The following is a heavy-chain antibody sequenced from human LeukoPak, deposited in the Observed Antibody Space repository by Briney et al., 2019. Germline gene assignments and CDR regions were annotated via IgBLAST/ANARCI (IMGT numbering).Heavy chain of an antibody. D-gene: IGHD2-21*02. CDR1: GFTFSSYS. CDR3: AKVVVPAAMSAYCGGDCSNHFDY. CDR2: ISGSGGST. Sequence: GGSLRLSCAASGFTFSSYSMNWVRQAPGKGLEWVSAISGSGGSTYYADSVKGRFTISRDNSKNTLYLQMNSLRAEDTAVYYCAKVVVPAAMSAYCGGDCSNHFDYWGQGTLVTVSS. V-gene: IGHV3-23*01. J-gene: IGHJ4*02.